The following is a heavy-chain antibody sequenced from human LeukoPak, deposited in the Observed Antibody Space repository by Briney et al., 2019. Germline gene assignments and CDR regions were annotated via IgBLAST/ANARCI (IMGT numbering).Heavy chain of an antibody. J-gene: IGHJ5*02. Sequence: GASVKVSCKTSGDTFSNFVISWVRQAPGQGLEWMARIIPKFDLTKIAQKFEGRVTITADTSTSTVYLELSNVRSDDTAIYYRTRDQNVRGVAAGMEGWFDPWGQGTLVTVSS. CDR2: IIPKFDLT. D-gene: IGHD1-1*01. V-gene: IGHV1-69*04. CDR1: GDTFSNFV. CDR3: TRDQNVRGVAAGMEGWFDP.